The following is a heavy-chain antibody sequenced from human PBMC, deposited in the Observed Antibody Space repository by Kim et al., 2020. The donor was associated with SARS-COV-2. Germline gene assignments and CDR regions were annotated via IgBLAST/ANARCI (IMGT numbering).Heavy chain of an antibody. J-gene: IGHJ3*02. Sequence: SETLSLTCTVSGGSISSGGYYWSWIRQHPGKDLEWIGYIYYSGSTYYNPSLKSRVTISVDTSKNQFSLKLSSVTAADTAVYYCASTTSGPLTHYFYDSSGYFLHAFDIWGQGTMVTVSS. CDR2: IYYSGST. D-gene: IGHD3-22*01. CDR3: ASTTSGPLTHYFYDSSGYFLHAFDI. V-gene: IGHV4-31*03. CDR1: GGSISSGGYY.